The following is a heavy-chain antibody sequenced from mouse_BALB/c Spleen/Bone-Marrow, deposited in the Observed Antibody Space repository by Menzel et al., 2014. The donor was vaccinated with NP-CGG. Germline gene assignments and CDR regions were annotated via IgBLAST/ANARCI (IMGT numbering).Heavy chain of an antibody. CDR2: ISPGNGDI. CDR3: KSNNYGSSRGFVY. D-gene: IGHD1-1*01. J-gene: IGHJ3*01. V-gene: IGHV1S53*02. Sequence: QVQLQQPDAELVKPGASVKMSCKASGYTFTDHAIHWVKQKPEQGLEWIGYISPGNGDIKYNEKFKGKATLTADKSSSTAYMQLNSLTSEDSAVYLCKSNNYGSSRGFVYWGQGTPVTVSA. CDR1: GYTFTDHA.